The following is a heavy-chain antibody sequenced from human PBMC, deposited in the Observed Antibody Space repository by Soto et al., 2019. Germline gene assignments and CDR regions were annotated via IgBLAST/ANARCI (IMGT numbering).Heavy chain of an antibody. Sequence: QVQLVQSGAEVKKPGSSVKVSCKASGGTFSSYTISWVRQAPGQGLEWMGRIIPILGIANYAQKFQGRVTITADNSTSTAYMELSSLRSEDTAVYYCAMGYCSSTSCYRDYWGQGSLVTVSS. CDR2: IIPILGIA. CDR3: AMGYCSSTSCYRDY. D-gene: IGHD2-2*02. J-gene: IGHJ4*02. V-gene: IGHV1-69*02. CDR1: GGTFSSYT.